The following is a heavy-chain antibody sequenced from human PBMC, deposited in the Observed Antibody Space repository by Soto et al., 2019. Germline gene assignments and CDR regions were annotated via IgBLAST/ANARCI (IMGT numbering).Heavy chain of an antibody. CDR3: ARGRMVRGIDY. D-gene: IGHD3-10*01. V-gene: IGHV4-59*01. Sequence: ETLSLTCTDSGVSISSYYWSWIRQPPGKGLEWIGYIYYSGSTNYNPSLKSRVTISVDTSKNQFSLKLSSVTAADTAVYYCARGRMVRGIDYWGQGTLVTVSS. J-gene: IGHJ4*02. CDR1: GVSISSYY. CDR2: IYYSGST.